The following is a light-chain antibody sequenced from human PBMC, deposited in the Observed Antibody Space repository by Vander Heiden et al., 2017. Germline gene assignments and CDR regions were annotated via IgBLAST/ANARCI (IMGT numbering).Light chain of an antibody. CDR3: SSYASGSIWV. V-gene: IGLV2-14*03. CDR1: SSVVGGYDY. J-gene: IGLJ3*02. Sequence: QSALTQPASVSGSPGQSLTISCTGTSSVVGGYDYVSWFQQLPGKAPKLMSYDVSNRPSGVSNRFSGSKSGNTASLTISGLQAEDEADYYCSSYASGSIWVFGGGTKLTVL. CDR2: DVS.